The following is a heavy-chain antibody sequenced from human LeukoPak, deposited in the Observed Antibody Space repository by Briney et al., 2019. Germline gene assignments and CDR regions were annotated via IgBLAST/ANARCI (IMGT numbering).Heavy chain of an antibody. CDR2: INPYNDNT. J-gene: IGHJ4*02. Sequence: ASVKVSCKASGYTFSNYGIAWVRQAPGQGLEWMGWINPYNDNTYYAQKIQGRVTMTTDTSTSTAYMELRSLRSDDTAVYYCARHSSSWYGYWGQGTLVTVSS. CDR1: GYTFSNYG. CDR3: ARHSSSWYGY. V-gene: IGHV1-18*01. D-gene: IGHD6-13*01.